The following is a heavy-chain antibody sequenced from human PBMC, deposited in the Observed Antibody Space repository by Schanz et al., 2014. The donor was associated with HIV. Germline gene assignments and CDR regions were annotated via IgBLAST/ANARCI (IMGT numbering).Heavy chain of an antibody. CDR3: ARDESAQWFFEV. CDR2: ISSSGSYI. CDR1: GFTFSNYA. D-gene: IGHD2-8*01. J-gene: IGHJ2*01. V-gene: IGHV3-21*01. Sequence: VQLVESGGGVVQPGRSLRLSCAASGFTFSNYAMGWVRQAPGKGPERISSISSSGSYIFYADSLKGRFTISRDNAKNSLSLHIDSLRAEDTAVYYCARDESAQWFFEVWGRGTLVTVSS.